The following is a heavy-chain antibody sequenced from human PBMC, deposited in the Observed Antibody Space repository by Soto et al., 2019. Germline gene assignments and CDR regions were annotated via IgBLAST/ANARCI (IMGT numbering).Heavy chain of an antibody. D-gene: IGHD6-13*01. V-gene: IGHV1-3*04. CDR3: ARGSSWSYFDY. CDR1: GYTFTSYA. J-gene: IGHJ4*02. CDR2: INTAKDNT. Sequence: QVQLVQSGAEVKKPGASVKVSCKASGYTFTSYAIHWVRQAPGQRLEWMGWINTAKDNTRYSQKFQGRVTITRDTAATIVYIELSSLRSEDTAVYDCARGSSWSYFDYWGQGTLVTVSS.